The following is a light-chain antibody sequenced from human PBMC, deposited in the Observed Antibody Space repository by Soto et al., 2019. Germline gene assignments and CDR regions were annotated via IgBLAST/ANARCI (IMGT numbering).Light chain of an antibody. J-gene: IGKJ2*01. CDR3: QQYETYFRYT. V-gene: IGKV1-5*01. CDR2: DGY. Sequence: DIQMTQSPSTLSASVGDRVTITCRASQTINSKLAWYQKKPGQAPKLLIFDGYNLESGVPSRFSGSGSGTEFTLSIGSLQSDDFATYYCQQYETYFRYTFGQGTKLDIK. CDR1: QTINSK.